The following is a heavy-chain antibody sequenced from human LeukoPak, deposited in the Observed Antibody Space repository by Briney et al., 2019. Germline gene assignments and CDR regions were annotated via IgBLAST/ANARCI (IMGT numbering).Heavy chain of an antibody. D-gene: IGHD2-2*01. CDR2: ISGSSSYI. V-gene: IGHV3-21*01. CDR3: ARAPAREYQLLLGY. J-gene: IGHJ4*02. CDR1: GFTFSSYS. Sequence: GGSLRLSCVASGFTFSSYSMNWVRQAPRKGLEWVSSISGSSSYIYYADSVKGRFTISRDNAKNSLYLQMNSLTAEDTAVFYCARAPAREYQLLLGYWGQGTLVTVSS.